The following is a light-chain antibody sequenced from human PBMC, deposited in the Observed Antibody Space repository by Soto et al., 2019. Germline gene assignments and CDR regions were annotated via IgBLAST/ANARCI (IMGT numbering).Light chain of an antibody. J-gene: IGLJ2*01. CDR1: SSDVGGYNY. CDR2: DVS. Sequence: QSALTQPASVSGSPGQSITISCTGTSSDVGGYNYVSWYQHHPGKAPKLMIYDVSNRPSGVSNRFSGSKSGNTASLTISGLQAEDEADYYCSSFTSSSTFVFGRGTKLTGL. CDR3: SSFTSSSTFV. V-gene: IGLV2-14*03.